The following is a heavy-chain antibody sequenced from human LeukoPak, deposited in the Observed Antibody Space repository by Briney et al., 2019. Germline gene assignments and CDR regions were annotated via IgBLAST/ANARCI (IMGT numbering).Heavy chain of an antibody. CDR1: GGSISSYY. J-gene: IGHJ5*02. D-gene: IGHD3-16*01. CDR2: IYYSGST. V-gene: IGHV4-59*01. Sequence: PSETLSLTCTVSGGSISSYYWSWIRQPPGKGLEWIGYIYYSGSTNYNPSLKSRVTISVDTSKNQFSLRLSSVTAADTAVYYCARGGGLRLGESGPWGQGTLVTVSS. CDR3: ARGGGLRLGESGP.